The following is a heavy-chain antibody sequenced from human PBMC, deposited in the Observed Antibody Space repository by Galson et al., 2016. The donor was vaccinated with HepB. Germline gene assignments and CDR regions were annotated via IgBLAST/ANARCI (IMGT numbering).Heavy chain of an antibody. CDR2: IYRDGSGT. CDR3: VRAGDAYNFEF. J-gene: IGHJ4*02. CDR1: GFRFSNYW. V-gene: IGHV3-74*01. Sequence: SLRLSCAASGFRFSNYWMHWVRQAPGKGLVWVSRIYRDGSGTNYADSVKGRFTMSRDNAKNTIYLQMNSLRAEDTAVYYCVRAGDAYNFEFWGQGTLVTVSS. D-gene: IGHD5-24*01.